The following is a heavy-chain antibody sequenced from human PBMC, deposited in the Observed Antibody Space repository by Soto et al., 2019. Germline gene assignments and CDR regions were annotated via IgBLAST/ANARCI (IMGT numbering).Heavy chain of an antibody. J-gene: IGHJ6*02. CDR3: AGGGVRGVITRTRDYYGMDV. V-gene: IGHV5-51*01. D-gene: IGHD3-10*01. CDR1: GNSFISNW. Sequence: GESLKISCKGSGNSFISNWIAWVRQMPGKGLEWMGIIYPGNSDTRYSPSFQGQVIISADTSISTAYLQWSSLKASDTAMYYCAGGGVRGVITRTRDYYGMDVWGQGTTVTVSS. CDR2: IYPGNSDT.